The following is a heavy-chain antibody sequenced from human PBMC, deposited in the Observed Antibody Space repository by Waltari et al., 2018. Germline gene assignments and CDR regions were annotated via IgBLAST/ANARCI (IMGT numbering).Heavy chain of an antibody. CDR2: INTNTGKP. J-gene: IGHJ4*02. V-gene: IGHV7-4-1*02. CDR1: GYTFTSYA. D-gene: IGHD2-15*01. Sequence: QVQLVQSGSELKKPGASVKVSCKASGYTFTSYAMNWVRPAPGRGLEWMGWINTNTGKPTYAQGFTGRCVFSLDPSVSTAYLQISSRKAEDTAVYYCARPGACSGGSCYSGFFDYWGQGTLVTVSS. CDR3: ARPGACSGGSCYSGFFDY.